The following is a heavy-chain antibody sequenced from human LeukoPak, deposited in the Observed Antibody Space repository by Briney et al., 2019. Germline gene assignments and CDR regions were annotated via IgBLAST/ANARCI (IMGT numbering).Heavy chain of an antibody. CDR1: GFIFSSYW. CDR3: ARRVVVPAAPYYFDY. D-gene: IGHD2-2*01. J-gene: IGHJ4*02. CDR2: INSDGSGT. Sequence: GSLRLSCAASGFIFSSYWMHWVRQAPGKGLVWVSRINSDGSGTSYADSVKGRFTISRDNAKNTLYLQMNSLRAEDTAVYYCARRVVVPAAPYYFDYWGQGTLVTVSS. V-gene: IGHV3-74*01.